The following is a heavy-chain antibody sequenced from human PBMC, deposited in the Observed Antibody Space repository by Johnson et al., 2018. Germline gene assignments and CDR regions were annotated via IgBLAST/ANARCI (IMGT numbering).Heavy chain of an antibody. CDR3: ARVYSYYGSGGYYRNSYGMDV. Sequence: VQLVQSGGGLVQPGGSLRLSCAASGFTVSSNYMSWVRQAPGKGLEWVSLIYNDGSTYYADSVKGRFTISRDNAKNSLYLQMNSLRAEDTAVYDCARVYSYYGSGGYYRNSYGMDVWGKGTTVTVSS. J-gene: IGHJ6*04. D-gene: IGHD3-22*01. V-gene: IGHV3-66*01. CDR2: IYNDGST. CDR1: GFTVSSNY.